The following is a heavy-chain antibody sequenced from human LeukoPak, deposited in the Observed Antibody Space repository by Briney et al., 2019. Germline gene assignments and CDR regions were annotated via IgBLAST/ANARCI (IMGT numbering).Heavy chain of an antibody. Sequence: GGSLRLSCAASGFTFSSYGMHWVRQAPGKGLEWVAFIRYDGSNKYYADSVKGRFTISRDNSKNTLYLQMNSLKTEDTAVYYCTTDLAVATISYYYYMDVWGKGTTVTVSS. J-gene: IGHJ6*03. V-gene: IGHV3-30*02. D-gene: IGHD5-12*01. CDR1: GFTFSSYG. CDR2: IRYDGSNK. CDR3: TTDLAVATISYYYYMDV.